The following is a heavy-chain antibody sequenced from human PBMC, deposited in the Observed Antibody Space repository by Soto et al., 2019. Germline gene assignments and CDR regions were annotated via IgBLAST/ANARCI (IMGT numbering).Heavy chain of an antibody. J-gene: IGHJ6*02. CDR3: ARNAYQLPNFSYYYGMDV. CDR2: IFYNGNT. D-gene: IGHD2-2*01. V-gene: IGHV4-39*01. Sequence: SETLSLTCIVSGGSISRSNYNWGWIRQTPGKGLEWIGSIFYNGNTYYNPSLQSRVFISADTSKNQFSLDLTSVTAADSAIYYCARNAYQLPNFSYYYGMDVWGHGTTVTSP. CDR1: GGSISRSNYN.